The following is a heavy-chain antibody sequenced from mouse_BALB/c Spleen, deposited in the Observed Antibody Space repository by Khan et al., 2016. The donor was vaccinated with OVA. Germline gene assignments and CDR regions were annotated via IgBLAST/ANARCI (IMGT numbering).Heavy chain of an antibody. CDR2: INSNGGST. V-gene: IGHV5-6-3*01. CDR3: ARMARTIN. J-gene: IGHJ2*01. CDR1: GFTFSSYG. Sequence: EVELVEPGGGLVQPGGSLKLSCAASGFTFSSYGMSWVRQTPDKRLELVATINSNGGSTYYPDSVKGRFTLSRDTAKNTLYLQMSSLKSEDTAMYYCARMARTINWGQGTTLTVSS.